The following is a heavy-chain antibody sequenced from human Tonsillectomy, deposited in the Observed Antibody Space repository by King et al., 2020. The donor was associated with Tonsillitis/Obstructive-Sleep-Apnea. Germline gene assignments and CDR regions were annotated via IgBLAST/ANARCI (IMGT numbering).Heavy chain of an antibody. D-gene: IGHD3-10*01. CDR3: ARLSSSGQSAFDY. J-gene: IGHJ4*02. CDR2: IYPGDSDT. Sequence: VQLVESGAEVKKPGESLKISCKGSGYSFTSYWIGWVRQMPGKGLEWMGIIYPGDSDTRYSPSFQGQVTISADKSISTAYLQWRRLKASDTAMYYCARLSSSGQSAFDYWGQGTLVTVSS. CDR1: GYSFTSYW. V-gene: IGHV5-51*01.